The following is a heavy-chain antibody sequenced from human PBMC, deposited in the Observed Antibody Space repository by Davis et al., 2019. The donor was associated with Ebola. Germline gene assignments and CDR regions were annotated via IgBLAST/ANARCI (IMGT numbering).Heavy chain of an antibody. CDR1: GYTFTSYG. D-gene: IGHD6-13*01. Sequence: AASVKVSCKASGYTFTSYGISWVRQAPGQGLEWMGRIIPILGIANYAQKFQGRVTITADKSTSTAYMELSSLRSEDTAVYYCARDVGAAAGGDGDDYWAREPWSPSPQ. CDR3: ARDVGAAAGGDGDDY. V-gene: IGHV1-69*04. J-gene: IGHJ4*02. CDR2: IIPILGIA.